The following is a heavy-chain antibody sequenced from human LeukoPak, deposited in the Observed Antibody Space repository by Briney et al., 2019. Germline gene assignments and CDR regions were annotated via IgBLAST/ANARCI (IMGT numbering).Heavy chain of an antibody. CDR1: GYTFTGYY. V-gene: IGHV1-2*06. CDR2: INPNSGGT. CDR3: ARATIAVAGKGYYYYYMDV. Sequence: ASVKVSCKASGYTFTGYYMHWVRQAPGQGIEWMGRINPNSGGTNYAQKFQGRVTMNRDTSISTAYMELSRLRSDDTAVYYCARATIAVAGKGYYYYYMDVWGKGTTVTVSS. D-gene: IGHD6-19*01. J-gene: IGHJ6*03.